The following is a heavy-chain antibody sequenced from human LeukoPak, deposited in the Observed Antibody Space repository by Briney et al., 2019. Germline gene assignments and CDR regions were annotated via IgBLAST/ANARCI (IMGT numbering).Heavy chain of an antibody. CDR1: GFTFSSYS. Sequence: GGSLRLSCAASGFTFSSYSMNWVRQAPGKGLEWVSSISSSSIYIYYADAVKGRFTISRDNGKSSLYLQMNSLRAEDTAAYYCARDPIAAAGTWYGMDVWGQGTTVTVSS. CDR2: ISSSSIYI. J-gene: IGHJ6*02. CDR3: ARDPIAAAGTWYGMDV. V-gene: IGHV3-21*06. D-gene: IGHD6-13*01.